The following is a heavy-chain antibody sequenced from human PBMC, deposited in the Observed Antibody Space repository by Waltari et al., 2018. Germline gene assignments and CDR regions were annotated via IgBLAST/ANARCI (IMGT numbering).Heavy chain of an antibody. CDR2: IYSGGGT. Sequence: EVPTAETGVGLIQPGASLTLSCAASGFTVSNNYMSWVCHPPGAGLEWVSFIYSGGGTYYRGSGKRPFTISRDNAKNTLYREINSLSAEETAVYYCKTRDYWGEGTLVTVSS. CDR1: GFTVSNNY. J-gene: IGHJ4*02. V-gene: IGHV3-53*02. CDR3: KTRDY.